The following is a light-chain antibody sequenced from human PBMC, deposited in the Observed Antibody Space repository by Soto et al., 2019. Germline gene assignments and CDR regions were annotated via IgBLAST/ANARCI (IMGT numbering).Light chain of an antibody. Sequence: QSALTQPASVSGSPGQSITISCTGTSSDIGYFNLVSWYQQHPGKAPKLLIYEGSKRSSGVSNRFSGSKSGNTASLTISGLQAEDEGDYYCCSYAGSRVVFGGGTQLTVL. CDR3: CSYAGSRVV. CDR2: EGS. V-gene: IGLV2-23*01. J-gene: IGLJ2*01. CDR1: SSDIGYFNL.